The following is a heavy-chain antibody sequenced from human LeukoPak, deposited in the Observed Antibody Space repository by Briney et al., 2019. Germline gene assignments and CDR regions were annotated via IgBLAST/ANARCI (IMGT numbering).Heavy chain of an antibody. Sequence: SQTLSLTCTVSGGSISSGGYDWSWIRQHPGKGLEWIGYIYYSGSTYYNPSLKSRVTISVDTSKNQFSLRLSSVTAADTAVYYFARFAGPSSGCSWAFDYWGQGTLVTVSS. CDR2: IYYSGST. D-gene: IGHD2-15*01. V-gene: IGHV4-31*03. J-gene: IGHJ4*02. CDR1: GGSISSGGYD. CDR3: ARFAGPSSGCSWAFDY.